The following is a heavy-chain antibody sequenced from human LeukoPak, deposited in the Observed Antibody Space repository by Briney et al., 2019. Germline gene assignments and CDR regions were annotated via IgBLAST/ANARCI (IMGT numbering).Heavy chain of an antibody. J-gene: IGHJ4*02. CDR3: AKRGLTYYYDY. D-gene: IGHD1-20*01. Sequence: TGGSLRLSCAASGFMFSSYGMLWVRQAPGKGLEWVAVISYDGSDKYHADSVKGRFTISRDNSKNTVYLQMNSLRAEDTAVCYCAKRGLTYYYDYWGQGTLVTVSS. V-gene: IGHV3-30*18. CDR1: GFMFSSYG. CDR2: ISYDGSDK.